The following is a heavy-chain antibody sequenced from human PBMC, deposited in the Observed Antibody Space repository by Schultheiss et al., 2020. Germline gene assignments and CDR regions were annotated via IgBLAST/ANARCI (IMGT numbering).Heavy chain of an antibody. J-gene: IGHJ6*02. D-gene: IGHD3-22*01. V-gene: IGHV7-4-1*02. CDR3: ARGGVYYYEKNGYAYSSFPLNYYYGLDV. CDR2: INTNTGSP. CDR1: GYTFVKYA. Sequence: ASVKVSCKASGYTFVKYAMSWVRQAPGQGLEWMGWINTNTGSPTYAQGFTGRFVFSLDTSVSTAYLQISSLKADDTAVYYCARGGVYYYEKNGYAYSSFPLNYYYGLDVWGQGTRVTVSS.